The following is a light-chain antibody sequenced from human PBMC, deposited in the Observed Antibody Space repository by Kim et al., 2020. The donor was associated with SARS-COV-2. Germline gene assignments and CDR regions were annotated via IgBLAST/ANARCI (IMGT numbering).Light chain of an antibody. J-gene: IGKJ5*01. Sequence: PGEGAPLSCRASQSVGSGYLAWDQQKPGQAPSLVIDGASSRATGVPDRCIGRGSGTDFTLTISKLEPEDFAVYYCQQYGSSPSITFGQGTRLEIK. CDR3: QQYGSSPSIT. CDR2: GAS. CDR1: QSVGSGY. V-gene: IGKV3-20*01.